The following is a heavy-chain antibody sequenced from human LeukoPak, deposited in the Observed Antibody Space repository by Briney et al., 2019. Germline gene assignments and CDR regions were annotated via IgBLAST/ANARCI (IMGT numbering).Heavy chain of an antibody. Sequence: GGSLRLSCAASGFIFSSYSMNWVRQAPGKGLEWVSSISPTSSSIYYGDSVKGRFTISRDNAKKSLYLQMNSLTAEDTAVYYCARSLDNAFDIWGQGTKVTVSS. CDR3: ARSLDNAFDI. J-gene: IGHJ3*02. V-gene: IGHV3-21*01. CDR2: ISPTSSSI. CDR1: GFIFSSYS. D-gene: IGHD3-9*01.